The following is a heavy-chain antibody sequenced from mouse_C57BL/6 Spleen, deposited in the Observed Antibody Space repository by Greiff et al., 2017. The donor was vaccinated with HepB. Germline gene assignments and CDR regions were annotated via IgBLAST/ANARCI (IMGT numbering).Heavy chain of an antibody. CDR2: INPNNGGT. J-gene: IGHJ3*01. V-gene: IGHV1-26*01. CDR1: GYTFTDYY. D-gene: IGHD2-5*01. Sequence: EVQLQQSGPELVKPGASVKISCKASGYTFTDYYMNWVKQSHGKSLEWIGDINPNNGGTSYNQKFKGKATLTVDKSSSTAYMELRSLTSEDSAVYYCARLGDYYSNYGGMFAYWGQGTLVTVSA. CDR3: ARLGDYYSNYGGMFAY.